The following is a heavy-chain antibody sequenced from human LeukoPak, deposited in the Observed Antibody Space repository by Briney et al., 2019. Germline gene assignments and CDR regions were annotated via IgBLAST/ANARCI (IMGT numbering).Heavy chain of an antibody. Sequence: PSQTLSLTCTVSGGSIGSGSYYWSWIRQPAGKGLEWIGRIYTSGSTNYNPSLKSRVTISVDTSKNQFSLKLSSVTAADTAVYYCARDKVVRRGYCSSTGCHSNWFDPWGQGTLVTVSS. CDR1: GGSIGSGSYY. CDR3: ARDKVVRRGYCSSTGCHSNWFDP. D-gene: IGHD2-2*01. CDR2: IYTSGST. J-gene: IGHJ5*02. V-gene: IGHV4-61*02.